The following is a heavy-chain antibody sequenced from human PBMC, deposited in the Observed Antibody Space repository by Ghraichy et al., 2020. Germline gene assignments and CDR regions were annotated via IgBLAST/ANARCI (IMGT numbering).Heavy chain of an antibody. CDR1: GYNFTNYW. CDR3: TRRGSSAPDY. J-gene: IGHJ4*02. Sequence: GESLNISCKGSGYNFTNYWIGWVRQRPGKGLEWMGIIYPGDSDTRYSPSFQGQVTISDGKSINTAYLQWSSLKASDTAMYYCTRRGSSAPDYWGQGTLVSVSS. D-gene: IGHD3-10*01. V-gene: IGHV5-51*01. CDR2: IYPGDSDT.